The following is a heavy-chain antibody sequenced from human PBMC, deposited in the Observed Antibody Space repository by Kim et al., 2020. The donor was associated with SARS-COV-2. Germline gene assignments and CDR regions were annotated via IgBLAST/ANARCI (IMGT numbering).Heavy chain of an antibody. V-gene: IGHV3-15*01. CDR3: TTGVLPSQLLGGIDY. D-gene: IGHD2-2*01. J-gene: IGHJ4*02. Sequence: APVKGRFTNSREDSKNTLYLQMNSLKAEDPAVYYCTTGVLPSQLLGGIDYWGQGTLVTVSS.